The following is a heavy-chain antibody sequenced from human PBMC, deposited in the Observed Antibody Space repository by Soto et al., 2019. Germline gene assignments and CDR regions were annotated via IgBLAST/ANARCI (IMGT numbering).Heavy chain of an antibody. D-gene: IGHD2-15*01. CDR2: IWYDGSNK. J-gene: IGHJ4*02. CDR1: GFTLSSYG. CDR3: AREGTYCSGGSCYPHFDY. V-gene: IGHV3-33*01. Sequence: QVQLVESGGGVVQPGRSLRLSCAASGFTLSSYGMHWVRQAPGKGLEWVAVIWYDGSNKYYADSVKGRFTISRDNSKNTLYLQMNSLRAEDTAVYYCAREGTYCSGGSCYPHFDYWGQGTLVTVSS.